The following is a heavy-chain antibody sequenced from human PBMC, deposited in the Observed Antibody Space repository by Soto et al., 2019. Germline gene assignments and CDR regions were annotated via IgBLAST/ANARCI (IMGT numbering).Heavy chain of an antibody. V-gene: IGHV4-59*01. CDR1: GGSISSYY. Sequence: PSETLSLTCTVSGGSISSYYWSWIRQPPGKGLEWIGYIYYSGSTNYNPSLKSRVTISVDTSKNQFSLKLSSVTAAVTAVYYCASSCWYVRIFDYWGQGTLVTV. CDR3: ASSCWYVRIFDY. J-gene: IGHJ4*02. D-gene: IGHD6-19*01. CDR2: IYYSGST.